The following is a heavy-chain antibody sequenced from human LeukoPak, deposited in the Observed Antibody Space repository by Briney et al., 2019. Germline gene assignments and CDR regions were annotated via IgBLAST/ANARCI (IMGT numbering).Heavy chain of an antibody. Sequence: GASVKVSCKASGYTFTSYGISWVRQAPGQGLEWMGWISAYNGNTNYAQKLQGRVTMTTDTSTSTAYMQLRSLRSDDTAVYYCARDLATSSNWELDYWGQGTLLTVSS. CDR3: ARDLATSSNWELDY. J-gene: IGHJ4*02. CDR1: GYTFTSYG. CDR2: ISAYNGNT. D-gene: IGHD1-1*01. V-gene: IGHV1-18*01.